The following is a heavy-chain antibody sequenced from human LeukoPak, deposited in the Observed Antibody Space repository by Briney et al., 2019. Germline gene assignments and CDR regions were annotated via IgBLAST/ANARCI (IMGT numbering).Heavy chain of an antibody. V-gene: IGHV3-48*03. CDR3: ARGPDSSGWYGLVDY. CDR1: GFTFSSYE. Sequence: GGSLRLSCAASGFTFSSYEMNWVRQAPGKGLEWVSYISSSGSTIYYADSVKGRFTISRDNAKNSLYLQMNSLRAEDTAVYYCARGPDSSGWYGLVDYWGQGTLVTVSS. CDR2: ISSSGSTI. J-gene: IGHJ4*02. D-gene: IGHD6-19*01.